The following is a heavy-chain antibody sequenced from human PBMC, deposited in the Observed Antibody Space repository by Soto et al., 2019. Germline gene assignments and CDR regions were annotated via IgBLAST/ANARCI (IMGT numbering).Heavy chain of an antibody. CDR3: AKVDRYCSGGSCYSNWFDP. V-gene: IGHV3-23*01. J-gene: IGHJ5*02. CDR2: ISGSGGST. CDR1: GFTFSSYA. D-gene: IGHD2-15*01. Sequence: GGSLRLSCAAPGFTFSSYAMSWVRQAPGKGLEWVSAISGSGGSTYYADSVKGRFTISRDNSKNTLYLQMNSLRAEDTAVYYCAKVDRYCSGGSCYSNWFDPWGQGTLVTSPQ.